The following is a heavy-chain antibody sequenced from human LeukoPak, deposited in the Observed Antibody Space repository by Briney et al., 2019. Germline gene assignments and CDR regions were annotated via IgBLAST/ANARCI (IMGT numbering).Heavy chain of an antibody. CDR1: GGSFSGYY. CDR3: ARLPRIAALRIYYYMDV. CDR2: INHSGST. Sequence: PSETLSLTCAVYGGSFSGYYWSWIRQPPGKGLEWIGEINHSGSTNYNPSLKSRVTISVDTSKNQFSLKPSSVTAADTAVCYCARLPRIAALRIYYYMDVWGKGTTVTVSS. D-gene: IGHD6-6*01. J-gene: IGHJ6*03. V-gene: IGHV4-34*01.